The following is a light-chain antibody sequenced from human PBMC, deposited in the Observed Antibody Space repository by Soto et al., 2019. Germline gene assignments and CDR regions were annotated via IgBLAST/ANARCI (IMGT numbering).Light chain of an antibody. CDR1: QSVGIY. J-gene: IGKJ5*01. CDR3: QHRSTWPRA. Sequence: EIVLTQSPATLSLSPGERATLSCRASQSVGIYLGWYQQRPGQAPRLLIYDASKRAAGSQARFSGSGSGTDFTLTINSLEPEDFAVYYCQHRSTWPRAFGQGTRLEIK. CDR2: DAS. V-gene: IGKV3-11*01.